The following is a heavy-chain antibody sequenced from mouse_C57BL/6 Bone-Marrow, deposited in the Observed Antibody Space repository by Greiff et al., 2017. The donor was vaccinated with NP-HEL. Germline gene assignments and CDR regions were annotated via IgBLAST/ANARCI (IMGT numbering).Heavy chain of an antibody. CDR2: IRLKSDNYAT. J-gene: IGHJ1*03. Sequence: EVQLQQSGGGLVQPGGSMKLSCVASGFTFSNYWMNWVRQSPEKGLEWVAQIRLKSDNYATHYAESVKGRFTISRDDSKSSVYLQMNNLRAEDTGIYYCTSLSLLWYFDVWGTGTTVTVSS. V-gene: IGHV6-3*01. D-gene: IGHD6-2*01. CDR1: GFTFSNYW. CDR3: TSLSLLWYFDV.